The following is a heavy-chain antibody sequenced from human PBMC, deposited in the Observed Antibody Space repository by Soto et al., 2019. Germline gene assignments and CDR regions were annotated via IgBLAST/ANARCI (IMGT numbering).Heavy chain of an antibody. J-gene: IGHJ6*02. CDR1: GGSISSYY. CDR3: ARGGGYCSGGSCPVPYYYYYYGMDV. Sequence: SETLSLTCTVSGGSISSYYWSWVRQPAGKGLEWIGRIYTSGSTNYNPSLKSRVTMSVDTSKNQFSLKLSSVTAADTAVYYCARGGGYCSGGSCPVPYYYYYYGMDVWGQGTTVTVSS. V-gene: IGHV4-4*07. CDR2: IYTSGST. D-gene: IGHD2-15*01.